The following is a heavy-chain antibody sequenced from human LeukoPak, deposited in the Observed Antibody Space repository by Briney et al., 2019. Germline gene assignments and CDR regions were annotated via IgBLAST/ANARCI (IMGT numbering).Heavy chain of an antibody. V-gene: IGHV4-34*01. J-gene: IGHJ5*02. CDR3: ARGRTYYDFWSGYSRRTDNWFDP. Sequence: PSETLSHTCAVSGGSISSGGYSWSWIRQPPGKGLEWIGEINHSGSTNYNPSLKSRVTISVDTSKNQFSLKLSSVTAADTAVYYCARGRTYYDFWSGYSRRTDNWFDPWGQGTLVTVSS. CDR2: INHSGST. D-gene: IGHD3-3*01. CDR1: GGSISSGGYS.